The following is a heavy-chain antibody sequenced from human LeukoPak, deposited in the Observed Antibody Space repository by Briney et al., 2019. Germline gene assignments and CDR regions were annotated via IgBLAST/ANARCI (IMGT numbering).Heavy chain of an antibody. J-gene: IGHJ1*01. Sequence: GASVKVSCKASGGTFSSYAISWVRQAPGQGLEWMGGIIPIFGTANYAQKFQGRVTITTDESTSTAYMELSSLRSEDTAVYYCATLLFGGNGEREYFQHWGQGTLVTVSS. CDR1: GGTFSSYA. V-gene: IGHV1-69*05. CDR2: IIPIFGTA. D-gene: IGHD4-23*01. CDR3: ATLLFGGNGEREYFQH.